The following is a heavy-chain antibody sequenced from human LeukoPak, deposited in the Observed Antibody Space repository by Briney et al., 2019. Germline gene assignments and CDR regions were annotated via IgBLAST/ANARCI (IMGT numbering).Heavy chain of an antibody. J-gene: IGHJ3*02. D-gene: IGHD4-17*01. CDR2: ISAYNGNT. CDR3: ARGRDDYGDRDAFDI. Sequence: GASVKVSCKASGYTFTSYGISWVRQAPGQGLEWMGWISAYNGNTNYAQKFQGRVTMIRNTSISTAYMELSSLRSEDTAVYYCARGRDDYGDRDAFDIWGQGTMVTVSS. CDR1: GYTFTSYG. V-gene: IGHV1-18*01.